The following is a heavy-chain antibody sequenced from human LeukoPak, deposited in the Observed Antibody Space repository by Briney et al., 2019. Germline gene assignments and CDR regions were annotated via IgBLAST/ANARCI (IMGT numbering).Heavy chain of an antibody. Sequence: SGTLSLTCGVSGGSITNTNYWTWVRQPPGKGLEWIGEVNLQGSTNYNPSLMGRVAISVDTSENHISLQLTSVTAADTAVYYCARELWFGELSLDYWGQGTLVTISS. D-gene: IGHD3-10*01. J-gene: IGHJ4*02. CDR1: GGSITNTNY. CDR2: VNLQGST. CDR3: ARELWFGELSLDY. V-gene: IGHV4-4*02.